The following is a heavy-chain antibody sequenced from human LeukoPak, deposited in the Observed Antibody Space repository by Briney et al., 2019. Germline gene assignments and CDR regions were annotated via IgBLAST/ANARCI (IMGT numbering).Heavy chain of an antibody. CDR1: GFTVSSNY. CDR3: ARQAGSGRYSYGYLDY. Sequence: PGGSLRLSCAASGFTVSSNYMSWVRQAPGKGLEWVSVIYSGGSTYYADSVKGRFTISRDNSKNTLYLQMNSLRAEDTAVYYCARQAGSGRYSYGYLDYWGQGTLVTVSS. CDR2: IYSGGST. V-gene: IGHV3-53*01. D-gene: IGHD5-18*01. J-gene: IGHJ4*02.